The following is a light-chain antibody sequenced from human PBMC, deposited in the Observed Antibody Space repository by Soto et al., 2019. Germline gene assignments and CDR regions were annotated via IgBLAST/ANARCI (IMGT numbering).Light chain of an antibody. CDR1: QSVSSSA. J-gene: IGKJ2*01. Sequence: EIVLTQSPGTLSLSPGERATLSCRASQSVSSSALAWYQQKPGQAPRRLIYGASSRATGIPDRFSGSGSGTDFTLTISRLEPEDFAVYYCQHRSKWPYTFGQGTKLEI. CDR3: QHRSKWPYT. CDR2: GAS. V-gene: IGKV3D-20*02.